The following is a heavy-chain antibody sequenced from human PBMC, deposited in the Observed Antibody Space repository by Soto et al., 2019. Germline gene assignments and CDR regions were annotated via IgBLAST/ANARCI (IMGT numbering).Heavy chain of an antibody. J-gene: IGHJ4*02. V-gene: IGHV3-33*01. CDR1: GFTFSTYG. CDR2: IWYDGRKE. D-gene: IGHD5-12*01. CDR3: ARDRWIVSTITSFDY. Sequence: VGSLRLSCSASGFTFSTYGMHWVRQAPGKGLEWVALIWYDGRKEDYADSVKGRFTISRDNSKNTLYLQMNSLRAEDTAVYYCARDRWIVSTITSFDYWGQGTPVTVS.